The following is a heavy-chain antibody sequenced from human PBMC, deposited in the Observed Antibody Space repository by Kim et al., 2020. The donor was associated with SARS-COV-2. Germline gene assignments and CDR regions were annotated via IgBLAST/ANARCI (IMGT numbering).Heavy chain of an antibody. CDR1: GYTFTSYG. J-gene: IGHJ4*02. CDR3: TAAGTGFLPDY. CDR2: ISAYNGNT. Sequence: ASVKVACKASGYTFTSYGISWVRQAPGQGLEWMGWISAYNGNTNYAQKLQGRVTMTTDTSTSTAYMELRSLISDDTAMYYCTAAGTGFLPDYWGQGTLVTVSS. D-gene: IGHD6-13*01. V-gene: IGHV1-18*04.